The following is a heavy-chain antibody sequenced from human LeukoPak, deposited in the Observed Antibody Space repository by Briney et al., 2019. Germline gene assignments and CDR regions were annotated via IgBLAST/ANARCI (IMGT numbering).Heavy chain of an antibody. CDR3: AKDRSDTDMAYLFDY. V-gene: IGHV3-23*01. D-gene: IGHD5-18*01. Sequence: PSETPSLTCTVSGVSTTNGIYYWAWIRQSPGKGLEWVSAISGSGGNTYYADSVKGRFTISRDNSKNTLYLQMNSLRAEDTAVYYCAKDRSDTDMAYLFDYWGQGTPVTVSS. CDR2: ISGSGGNT. J-gene: IGHJ4*02. CDR1: GVSTTNGIYY.